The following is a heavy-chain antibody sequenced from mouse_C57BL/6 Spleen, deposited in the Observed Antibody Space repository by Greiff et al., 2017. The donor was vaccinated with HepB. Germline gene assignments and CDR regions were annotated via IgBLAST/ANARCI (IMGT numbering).Heavy chain of an antibody. J-gene: IGHJ2*01. CDR3: ARRRDGYDGYYFDY. CDR1: GYTFTSYW. D-gene: IGHD2-2*01. V-gene: IGHV1-59*01. CDR2: IDPSDSYT. Sequence: QVQLQQPGAELVRPGTSVKLSCKASGYTFTSYWMHWVKQRPGQGLEWIGVIDPSDSYTNYNQKFKGKATLTVDTSSSTAYMQLSSLTSEDAAVYYCARRRDGYDGYYFDYWGQGTTLTVSS.